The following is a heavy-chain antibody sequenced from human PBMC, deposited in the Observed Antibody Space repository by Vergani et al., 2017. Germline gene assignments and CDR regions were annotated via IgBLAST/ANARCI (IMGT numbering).Heavy chain of an antibody. J-gene: IGHJ5*02. D-gene: IGHD4-17*01. V-gene: IGHV3-21*01. Sequence: VQLVESGGGLVKPGGSLRLSCAASGSTFSSYSMNWVRQAPGKGLEWVSSISSSSSYIYYADSVKGRFPISRDNDKNTLYLQMNSLRAEDTAVYYCARDRYGGYAFDPWGQGTLVTVSS. CDR2: ISSSSSYI. CDR3: ARDRYGGYAFDP. CDR1: GSTFSSYS.